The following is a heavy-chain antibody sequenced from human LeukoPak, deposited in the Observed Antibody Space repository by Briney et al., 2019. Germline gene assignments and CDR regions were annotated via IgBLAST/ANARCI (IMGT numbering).Heavy chain of an antibody. J-gene: IGHJ4*02. V-gene: IGHV3-7*01. CDR1: GFSFSTYW. Sequence: GGSLRLSCAASGFSFSTYWMSWVRQAPGKGLEWVANINQDGSEKYYVHSVKGRFTISRDNAKNSLYLQMNSLRAEDTAVYYCARGSGSRFDYWGQGTLVTVS. CDR2: INQDGSEK. D-gene: IGHD1-26*01. CDR3: ARGSGSRFDY.